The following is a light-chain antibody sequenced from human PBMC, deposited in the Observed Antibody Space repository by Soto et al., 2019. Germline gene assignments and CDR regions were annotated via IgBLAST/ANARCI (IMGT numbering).Light chain of an antibody. CDR1: SSDVGGYNY. V-gene: IGLV2-8*01. J-gene: IGLJ1*01. CDR2: EVS. Sequence: QSALTQPPSASGSPRQSVTISCTGTSSDVGGYNYVSWYQQHPGKAPQLMIYEVSKRPSGVPDRFSGSKSGNTASLTVAGLQAEDEADYYCSSYAGSNTGGVFGTGTKLTV. CDR3: SSYAGSNTGGV.